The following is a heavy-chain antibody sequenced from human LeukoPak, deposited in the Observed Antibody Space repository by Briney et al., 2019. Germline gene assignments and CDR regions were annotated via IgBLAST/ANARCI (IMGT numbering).Heavy chain of an antibody. CDR1: GYTFTSYD. CDR3: ARGGTWPSSAGYYYYYGMDV. CDR2: MNPNSGNT. J-gene: IGHJ6*02. D-gene: IGHD6-6*01. Sequence: ASVKVSCKASGYTFTSYDINWVRQATGQGLEWMGWMNPNSGNTGYAQKFQGRVTITRNTSISTAYMELSSLRSEDTAVYYCARGGTWPSSAGYYYYYGMDVWGQGTTVTVSS. V-gene: IGHV1-8*03.